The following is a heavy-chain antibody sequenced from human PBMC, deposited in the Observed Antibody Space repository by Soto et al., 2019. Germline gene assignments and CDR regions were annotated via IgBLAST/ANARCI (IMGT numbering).Heavy chain of an antibody. CDR1: GGTFSSYA. CDR2: TIPIFGTA. V-gene: IGHV1-69*13. J-gene: IGHJ6*02. D-gene: IGHD2-8*02. Sequence: SVKVSCKASGGTFSSYAISWVRQAPGQGLEWMGGTIPIFGTANYAQKFQGRVTITADESTSTAYMELSSLRSEDTAVYYCARDRGYWAANSGVYGMDVWGQGTTVTVSS. CDR3: ARDRGYWAANSGVYGMDV.